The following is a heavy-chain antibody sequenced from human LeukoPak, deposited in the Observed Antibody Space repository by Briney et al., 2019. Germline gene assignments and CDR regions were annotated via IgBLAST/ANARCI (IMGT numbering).Heavy chain of an antibody. CDR3: AKNWGPYGDYEFFQH. J-gene: IGHJ1*01. D-gene: IGHD4-17*01. CDR1: GFTFSSYG. Sequence: GGSLRLSCAASGFTFSSYGMHWVRQAPGKGLEWVAVISYDGRNKYYADSVKGRFTISRDNSKNTLFLQMNSLRAEDTALYYCAKNWGPYGDYEFFQHWGQGTLVTVSS. CDR2: ISYDGRNK. V-gene: IGHV3-30*18.